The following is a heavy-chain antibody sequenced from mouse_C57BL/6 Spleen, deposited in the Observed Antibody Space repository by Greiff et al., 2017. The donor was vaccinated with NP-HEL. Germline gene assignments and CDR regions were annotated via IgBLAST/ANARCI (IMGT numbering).Heavy chain of an antibody. CDR3: KRDYVRSSCYAVDY. Sequence: QVQLQQSGAELVRPGASVTLSCKASGYSFTDYEMHWVKRTPVHGLEWIGAIDPETGGTAYTQKFKGKAILTADKSSSTAYMQLRSLTSDDSAVYFEKRDYVRSSCYAVDYGGQGTSVTVSS. CDR1: GYSFTDYE. CDR2: IDPETGGT. V-gene: IGHV1-15*01. D-gene: IGHD1-1*01. J-gene: IGHJ4*01.